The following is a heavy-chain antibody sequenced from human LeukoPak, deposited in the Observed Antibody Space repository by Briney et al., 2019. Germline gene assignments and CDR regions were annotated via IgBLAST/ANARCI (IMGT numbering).Heavy chain of an antibody. CDR2: INPNSGGT. V-gene: IGHV1-2*02. Sequence: ASVKVSCKASGYSLSDHYMHWVRQAPGQGLEWMGWINPNSGGTNYAQKFQGRVTMTRDTSISTAYMELSRLRSDDTAVYYCARVTMVRGVIDYWGQGTLVTVSS. J-gene: IGHJ4*02. D-gene: IGHD3-10*01. CDR1: GYSLSDHY. CDR3: ARVTMVRGVIDY.